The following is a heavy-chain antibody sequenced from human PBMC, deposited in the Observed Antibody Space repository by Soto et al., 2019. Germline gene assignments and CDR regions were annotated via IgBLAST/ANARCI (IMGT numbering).Heavy chain of an antibody. CDR3: ARLSCCWTFFDY. CDR1: GFTFSTYA. CDR2: ISGSGRST. D-gene: IGHD6-19*01. V-gene: IGHV3-23*01. Sequence: EVQLLESGGGLVQPGGSLRLSCAASGFTFSTYAMSWVRQAPGKGLEWVLPISGSGRSTYYADSEKGRFTISRDNSKKTLYLQMNSLRAVDTAVYYCARLSCCWTFFDYWGQGTLVTVSS. J-gene: IGHJ4*02.